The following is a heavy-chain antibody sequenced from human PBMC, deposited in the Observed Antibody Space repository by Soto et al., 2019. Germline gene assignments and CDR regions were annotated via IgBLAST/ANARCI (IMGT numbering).Heavy chain of an antibody. V-gene: IGHV4-39*01. D-gene: IGHD3-22*01. J-gene: IGHJ3*02. CDR2: IYYSGST. Sequence: SETLSLTCTVSGGSISSSSYYWGWIRQPPGKGLEWIGSIYYSGSTYYNPSLKSRVTISVDTSKNQFSLKLSSVTAADTAVYYGACRGYYDSSGYYHDAFDIWGQGTMVTVSS. CDR3: ACRGYYDSSGYYHDAFDI. CDR1: GGSISSSSYY.